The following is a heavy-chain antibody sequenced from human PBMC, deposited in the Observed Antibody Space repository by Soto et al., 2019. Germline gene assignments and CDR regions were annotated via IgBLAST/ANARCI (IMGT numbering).Heavy chain of an antibody. Sequence: SETLSLTCAVYGGSFSGYYWSWIRQPPGKGLEWIGEINHSGSTNYNPSLKSRVTISVDTSKNQFSLKLSSVTAADTAVYYCASGIPVDYYDSSGHEYYFDYWCQGTLVTVST. CDR1: GGSFSGYY. CDR2: INHSGST. D-gene: IGHD3-22*01. V-gene: IGHV4-34*01. J-gene: IGHJ4*02. CDR3: ASGIPVDYYDSSGHEYYFDY.